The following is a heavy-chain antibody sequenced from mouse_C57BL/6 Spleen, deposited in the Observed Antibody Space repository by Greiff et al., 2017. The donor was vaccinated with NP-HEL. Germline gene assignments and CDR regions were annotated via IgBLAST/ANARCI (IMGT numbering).Heavy chain of an antibody. J-gene: IGHJ4*01. V-gene: IGHV2-2*01. CDR3: ASNPATEGVYAMDY. CDR2: IWSGGST. D-gene: IGHD1-1*01. CDR1: GFSLTSYG. Sequence: QVQLKESGPGLVQPSQSLSITCTVSGFSLTSYGVHWVRQSPGKGLEWLGVIWSGGSTDYNAAFISRLSISKDNSKSQVFFKMNSLQADDTAIYYCASNPATEGVYAMDYWGQGTSVTVSS.